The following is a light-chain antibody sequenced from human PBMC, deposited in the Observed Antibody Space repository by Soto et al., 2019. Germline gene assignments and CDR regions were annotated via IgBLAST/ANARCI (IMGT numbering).Light chain of an antibody. V-gene: IGLV1-40*01. CDR2: SDI. Sequence: QSVLTQPPSVSGAPGQRVTISCTGSSSNIGAGYDVHWYQQLPGTAPKLLIYSDINRPSGVPDRFSGSKSGTSASLAITGLQAEDEVDYYCQSYDSSLSVVFGGGTQLTVL. CDR1: SSNIGAGYD. J-gene: IGLJ2*01. CDR3: QSYDSSLSVV.